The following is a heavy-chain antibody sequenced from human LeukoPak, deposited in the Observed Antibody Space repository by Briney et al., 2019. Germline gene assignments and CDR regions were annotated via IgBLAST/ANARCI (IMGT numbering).Heavy chain of an antibody. Sequence: GGSLRLSCAASGFTFSSYWMHWVRQAPGKGLVWVSRINPDGSWASYADSVKGRFTISRDNAKNSLYLQMNSLRAEDTAVYYCAKYKEQWLVRYGMDVWGQGTTVTVSS. V-gene: IGHV3-74*01. CDR3: AKYKEQWLVRYGMDV. CDR2: INPDGSWA. J-gene: IGHJ6*02. D-gene: IGHD6-19*01. CDR1: GFTFSSYW.